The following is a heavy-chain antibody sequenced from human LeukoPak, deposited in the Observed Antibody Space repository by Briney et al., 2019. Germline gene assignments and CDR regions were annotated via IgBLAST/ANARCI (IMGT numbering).Heavy chain of an antibody. D-gene: IGHD6-13*01. Sequence: GGSLRPSCAASGFTFSSYAMHWVRQAPGKGLEWVAVISYDGSNKYYADSVKGRFTISRDNSKNTLYLQMNSLRAEDTAVYYCARDEAPIAAAGIGGDAFDIWGQGTMVTVSS. J-gene: IGHJ3*02. V-gene: IGHV3-30*04. CDR2: ISYDGSNK. CDR1: GFTFSSYA. CDR3: ARDEAPIAAAGIGGDAFDI.